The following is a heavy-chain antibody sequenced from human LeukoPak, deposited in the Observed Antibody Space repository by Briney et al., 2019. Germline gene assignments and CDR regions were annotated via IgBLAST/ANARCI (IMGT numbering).Heavy chain of an antibody. V-gene: IGHV3-30*18. CDR3: AKELYCSSTSCPYGMDV. J-gene: IGHJ6*02. Sequence: GGSLRLSCAASGFTFSSYGMHWVRQAPGKGLEWVAVISYDGSNKYYADSVKGRFTISRDNSKNTLYLQMNSLGAEDTAVYYCAKELYCSSTSCPYGMDVWGQGTAVTVSS. CDR2: ISYDGSNK. D-gene: IGHD2-2*01. CDR1: GFTFSSYG.